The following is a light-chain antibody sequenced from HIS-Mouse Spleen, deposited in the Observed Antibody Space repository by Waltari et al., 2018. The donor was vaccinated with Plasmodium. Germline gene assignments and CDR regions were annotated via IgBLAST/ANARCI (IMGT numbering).Light chain of an antibody. V-gene: IGLV3-10*01. CDR1: AFPKKS. J-gene: IGLJ3*02. Sequence: SYELPPPPSVSVSPGQTARITCSGDAFPKKSTYWYQQKSGQAPVLVIYEDIKRPSGIPERFSGSSSGTMATLTISGAQVEDEADYYCYSTDSSGNHRVFGGGTKLTVL. CDR3: YSTDSSGNHRV. CDR2: EDI.